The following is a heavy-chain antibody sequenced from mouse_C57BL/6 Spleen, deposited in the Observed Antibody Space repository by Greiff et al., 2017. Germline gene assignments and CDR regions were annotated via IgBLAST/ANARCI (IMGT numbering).Heavy chain of an antibody. D-gene: IGHD1-1*01. CDR2: INPYNGDT. V-gene: IGHV1-20*01. J-gene: IGHJ1*03. Sequence: VQLQQSGPELVKPGDSVKISCKASGYSFTGYFMNWVMQSHGKSLEWIGRINPYNGDTFYNQKFKGKATLTVDKSSSTAHMELRSLTSEDSAVYYCARGFYYGSSHAYFDVWGTGTTVTVSS. CDR1: GYSFTGYF. CDR3: ARGFYYGSSHAYFDV.